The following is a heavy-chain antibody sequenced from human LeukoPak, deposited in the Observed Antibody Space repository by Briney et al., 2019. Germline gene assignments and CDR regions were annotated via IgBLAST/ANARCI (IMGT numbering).Heavy chain of an antibody. CDR3: ARVGVVFDY. J-gene: IGHJ4*02. CDR2: IYYSGIT. D-gene: IGHD3-16*01. V-gene: IGHV4-39*01. Sequence: SETLSLTCTVSGDXISSRSYYWGWIRQPPGKGLEWIGSIYYSGITYYNPSLRSRVTISVDTSKNQFSLKLSSVTAADTAVYYCARVGVVFDYWGQGTLVTVSS. CDR1: GDXISSRSYY.